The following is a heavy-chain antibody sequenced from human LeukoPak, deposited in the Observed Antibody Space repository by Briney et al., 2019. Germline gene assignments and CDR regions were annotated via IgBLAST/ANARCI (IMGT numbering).Heavy chain of an antibody. D-gene: IGHD6-19*01. CDR2: IYYSGST. V-gene: IGHV4-39*01. J-gene: IGHJ5*02. CDR1: GGSISSSSYY. CDR3: ARPWSSGPWSWFDP. Sequence: PSETLSLTCTVSGGSISSSSYYWGWIRQPPGKGLEWIGSIYYSGSTYYNPSLKSRVTISVDTSKNQFSLKLCSVTAADTAVYYCARPWSSGPWSWFDPWGQGTLVTVSS.